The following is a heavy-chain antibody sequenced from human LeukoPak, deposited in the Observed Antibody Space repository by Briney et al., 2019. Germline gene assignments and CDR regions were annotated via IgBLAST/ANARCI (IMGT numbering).Heavy chain of an antibody. CDR2: ITPFFRST. CDR3: ARSNWNYRWFDT. Sequence: SVKVSCKSSTDTFSNYALNWLRLAPGQGLERLGGITPFFRSTKYPQKFQDRVTITTDESTSTVYMELTSLTFDDTAMYYCARSNWNYRWFDTWGQGTLLTVSS. V-gene: IGHV1-69*05. CDR1: TDTFSNYA. J-gene: IGHJ5*02. D-gene: IGHD1-7*01.